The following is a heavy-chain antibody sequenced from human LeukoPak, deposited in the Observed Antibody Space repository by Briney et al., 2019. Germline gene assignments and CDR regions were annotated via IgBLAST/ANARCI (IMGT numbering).Heavy chain of an antibody. V-gene: IGHV4-39*01. CDR1: GGSISSSSYY. Sequence: SETLSLTCTVSGGSISSSSYYWGWIRQPSGKGLEWIGSIYYSGSTYYNPSLKSRVTISVDTSKNQFSLKLSSVTAADTAVYYCASLLGYCSGGSCLYYYGMDVWGQGTTVTVSS. CDR2: IYYSGST. CDR3: ASLLGYCSGGSCLYYYGMDV. J-gene: IGHJ6*02. D-gene: IGHD2-15*01.